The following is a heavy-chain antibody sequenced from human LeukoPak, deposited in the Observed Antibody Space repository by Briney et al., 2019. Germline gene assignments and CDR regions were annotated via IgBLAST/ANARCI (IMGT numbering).Heavy chain of an antibody. V-gene: IGHV3-23*01. J-gene: IGHJ4*02. CDR2: ISGSGGST. CDR1: GFTFSSYA. Sequence: GGSLRLSSAASGFTFSSYAMSWVRQAPGKGLEWVSAISGSGGSTYYAVSVKGRFTISRDNSKNTLYLQMNSLRAEDTAVYYCAEHNIVAVPAANVWYYWGQGTLVTVSS. CDR3: AEHNIVAVPAANVWYY. D-gene: IGHD2-2*01.